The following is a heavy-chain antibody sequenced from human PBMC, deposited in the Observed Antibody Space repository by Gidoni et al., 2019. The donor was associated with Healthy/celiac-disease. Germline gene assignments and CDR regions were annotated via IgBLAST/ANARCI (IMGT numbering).Heavy chain of an antibody. CDR1: GYTFTSYG. J-gene: IGHJ1*01. Sequence: QVQLVQSGAEVKKPGASVKVSCKASGYTFTSYGISWVRQAPGQGLEWMGWISAYNGNTNYAQKLQGRVTMTTDTSTSTAYMELRSLRSDDTAVYYCARDPYCSGGSCYHAEYFQHWGQGTLVTVSS. CDR2: ISAYNGNT. D-gene: IGHD2-15*01. CDR3: ARDPYCSGGSCYHAEYFQH. V-gene: IGHV1-18*01.